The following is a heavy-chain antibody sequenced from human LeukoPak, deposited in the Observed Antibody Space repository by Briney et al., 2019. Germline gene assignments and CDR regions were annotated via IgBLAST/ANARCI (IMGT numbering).Heavy chain of an antibody. D-gene: IGHD2-21*01. V-gene: IGHV3-30*18. CDR1: GFTFSTYG. Sequence: QSGGPLRLSCAASGFTFSTYGMHWVRQAQGKGLEGVAVVSYDGSNEYYADSVKGRFTISRDNSKNTLYLQMSSLRAEDTAVYYCAKEFNRGLPDYWGQGTLVTVPS. J-gene: IGHJ4*02. CDR3: AKEFNRGLPDY. CDR2: VSYDGSNE.